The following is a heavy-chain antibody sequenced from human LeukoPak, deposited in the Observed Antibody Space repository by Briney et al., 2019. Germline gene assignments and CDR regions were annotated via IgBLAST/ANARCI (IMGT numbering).Heavy chain of an antibody. CDR2: ISGSGGST. D-gene: IGHD2-15*01. J-gene: IGHJ4*02. Sequence: GGSLRLSCAASGFTFSSYAMSWVRQAPGKGLEWVPAISGSGGSTYYADSVKGRFTISRDNSKNTLYLQMNSLRAEDTAVYYCAKTSSGGSYYFDYWGQGTLVTVSS. CDR1: GFTFSSYA. CDR3: AKTSSGGSYYFDY. V-gene: IGHV3-23*01.